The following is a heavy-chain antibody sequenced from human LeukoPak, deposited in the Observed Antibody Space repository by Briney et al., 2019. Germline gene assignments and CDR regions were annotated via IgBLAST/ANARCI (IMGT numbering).Heavy chain of an antibody. V-gene: IGHV1-2*06. J-gene: IGHJ4*02. CDR1: GYTFTGYY. Sequence: GASVKVSCKASGYTFTGYYMHWVRQAPGQGLEWMGRINPNSGGTNYAQKFQGRVTMTRDTSISTAYMELSRLRSDDTAVYYCARRTRQWLVRDLLDYWGQGTLVTLSS. D-gene: IGHD6-19*01. CDR3: ARRTRQWLVRDLLDY. CDR2: INPNSGGT.